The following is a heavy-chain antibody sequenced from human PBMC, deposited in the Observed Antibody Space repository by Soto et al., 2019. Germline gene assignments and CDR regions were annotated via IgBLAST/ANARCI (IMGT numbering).Heavy chain of an antibody. J-gene: IGHJ4*02. Sequence: EVQLVESGGGLVQPGGSLRLSCAASGFTFSDHYMDWVRQAPGKGLEWVGRTRNKANSYNTEYAASVKGRFTISRDDSKNSLYLQMNSLRTEDTAVYYCASSLGYIWRGGFLHYYLDYWGQGTLVTVSP. CDR3: ASSLGYIWRGGFLHYYLDY. V-gene: IGHV3-72*01. D-gene: IGHD2-15*01. CDR1: GFTFSDHY. CDR2: TRNKANSYNT.